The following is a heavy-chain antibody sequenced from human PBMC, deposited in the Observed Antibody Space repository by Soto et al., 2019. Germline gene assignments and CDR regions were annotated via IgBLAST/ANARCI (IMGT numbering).Heavy chain of an antibody. CDR2: ISAYNGNT. Sequence: VASVKVSCKASGYTFTSYGISWVRQAPGQGLEWMGWISAYNGNTNYAQKLQGRVTMTTDTSTSTAYMELRSLRSDDTAVYYCARGWVDQLAHLMWYFDLWGRGTLVTVSS. J-gene: IGHJ2*01. CDR3: ARGWVDQLAHLMWYFDL. CDR1: GYTFTSYG. D-gene: IGHD6-13*01. V-gene: IGHV1-18*01.